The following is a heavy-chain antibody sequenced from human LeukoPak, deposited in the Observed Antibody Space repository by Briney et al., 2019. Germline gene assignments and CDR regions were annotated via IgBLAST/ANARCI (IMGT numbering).Heavy chain of an antibody. D-gene: IGHD6-13*01. V-gene: IGHV3-23*01. J-gene: IGHJ4*02. CDR2: ISGSGGST. Sequence: GGSLRLSCAASGITFSNYVMSWVRQAPGKGLEWVSAISGSGGSTYYADSVKGRFTISRDNSKNTLYLQMNSLRAEDTAVYYCAKNPGAAEALDYWGQGTLVTVSS. CDR1: GITFSNYV. CDR3: AKNPGAAEALDY.